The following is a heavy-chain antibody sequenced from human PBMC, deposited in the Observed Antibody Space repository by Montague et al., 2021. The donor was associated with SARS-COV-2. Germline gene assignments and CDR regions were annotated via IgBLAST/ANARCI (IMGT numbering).Heavy chain of an antibody. J-gene: IGHJ4*02. D-gene: IGHD6-19*01. CDR1: GGSISSSNYY. Sequence: SETLSLTCTVAGGSISSSNYYWGSIRQPPGKGLEWIGSLFYSGSSFYNPSLKSRVTISVDTSKNQFSLRLSSVTAADTAVYYCVAEWLAIYYFDFWGQGTLVTVSS. CDR3: VAEWLAIYYFDF. CDR2: LFYSGSS. V-gene: IGHV4-39*01.